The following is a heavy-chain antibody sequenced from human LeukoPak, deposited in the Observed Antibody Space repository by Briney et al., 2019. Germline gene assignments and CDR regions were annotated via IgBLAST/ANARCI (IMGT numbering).Heavy chain of an antibody. CDR3: ARGAVAVRNAFDI. CDR1: GDSVSSNSAA. D-gene: IGHD6-19*01. J-gene: IGHJ3*02. V-gene: IGHV6-1*01. CDR2: TYYSSKWYN. Sequence: KPSQTLSLTCAISGDSVSSNSAAWNWIRQSPSRGLEWLGRTYYSSKWYNDYALSVESRITINPDTSKNQFTLQLNSVTPEDTAVYYCARGAVAVRNAFDIWGQGTRVTVSS.